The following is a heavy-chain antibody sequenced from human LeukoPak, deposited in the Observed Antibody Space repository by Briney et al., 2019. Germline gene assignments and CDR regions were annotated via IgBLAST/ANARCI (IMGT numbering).Heavy chain of an antibody. CDR2: INHSGST. CDR1: GGSFSGYY. V-gene: IGHV4-34*01. CDR3: ARDRSSSWGYDAFDI. J-gene: IGHJ3*02. Sequence: PSETLSLTCAVYGGSFSGYYWSWIRQPPGKGLEWIGEINHSGSTNYNPSLKSRVTISVDTSKNQFSLKLSSVTAADTAVYYCARDRSSSWGYDAFDIWGQGTMVTVSS. D-gene: IGHD6-13*01.